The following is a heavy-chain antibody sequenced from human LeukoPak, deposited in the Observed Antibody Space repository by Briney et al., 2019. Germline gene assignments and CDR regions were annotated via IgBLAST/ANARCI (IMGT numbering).Heavy chain of an antibody. V-gene: IGHV1-46*01. Sequence: ASVRVSCRASGYTFTNYYMHGVRQAPGQGLEGVGIIDPSGGSTSNAQRFQGRVTMTRDTSTSTVYMELSSLRSEDTAVYYCALAARYYYYCMDVWGQGTTVTVSS. CDR2: IDPSGGST. CDR1: GYTFTNYY. D-gene: IGHD6-6*01. J-gene: IGHJ6*02. CDR3: ALAARYYYYCMDV.